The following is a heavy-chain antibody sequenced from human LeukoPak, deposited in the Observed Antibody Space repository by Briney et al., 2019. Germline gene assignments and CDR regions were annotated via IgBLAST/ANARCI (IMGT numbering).Heavy chain of an antibody. CDR2: ISSSGNTI. CDR1: GFTFSSYE. V-gene: IGHV3-48*03. J-gene: IGHJ4*02. D-gene: IGHD6-13*01. CDR3: ARETSAAADY. Sequence: PGGSLRLSCAASGFTFSSYEMNWVRQAPGKGLEWVSYISSSGNTIYYADSVKGRFTISRDNAKNPLYLQMNSLRAEDTAVYYCARETSAAADYWGQGTLVTVSS.